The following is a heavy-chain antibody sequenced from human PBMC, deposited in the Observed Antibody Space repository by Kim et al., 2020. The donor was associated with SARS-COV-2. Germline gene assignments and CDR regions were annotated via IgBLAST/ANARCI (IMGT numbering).Heavy chain of an antibody. CDR3: ARGVGGTPLGMDV. V-gene: IGHV7-4-1*02. J-gene: IGHJ6*02. D-gene: IGHD1-26*01. Sequence: YAQGFTGRFVFSLDTSVSTAYLQISSLKAEDTAVYYCARGVGGTPLGMDVWGQGTTVTVSS.